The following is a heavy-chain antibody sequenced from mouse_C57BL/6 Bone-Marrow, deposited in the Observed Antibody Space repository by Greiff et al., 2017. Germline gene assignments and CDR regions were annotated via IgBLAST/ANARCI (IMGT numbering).Heavy chain of an antibody. D-gene: IGHD1-1*01. CDR2: IDPNSGGT. V-gene: IGHV1-72*01. Sequence: QVQLQQSGAELVKPGASVKLSCKASGYTFTSYWMHWVKQRPGRGLEWIGRIDPNSGGTKYNEKFKSKATLTVDKPSSTAYLQLSVLTSEDSAVDDCARDILYYYGYYFDFWGQGTTLTVSS. J-gene: IGHJ2*01. CDR1: GYTFTSYW. CDR3: ARDILYYYGYYFDF.